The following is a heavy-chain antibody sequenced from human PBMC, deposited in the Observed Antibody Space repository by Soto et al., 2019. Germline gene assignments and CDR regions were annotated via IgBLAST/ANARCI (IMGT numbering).Heavy chain of an antibody. D-gene: IGHD1-26*01. CDR1: GFTFTKAW. Sequence: GGSLRLSCVASGFTFTKAWMTWVRQAPGKGLEWLGRITSQSDGETTEYSPSVKDRFTISRDDSKNTLYLEMNSLNIGDSAVYYCSGAESPDTAYFSLYWGQGTPVTVSS. V-gene: IGHV3-15*01. CDR2: ITSQSDGETT. J-gene: IGHJ4*02. CDR3: SGAESPDTAYFSLY.